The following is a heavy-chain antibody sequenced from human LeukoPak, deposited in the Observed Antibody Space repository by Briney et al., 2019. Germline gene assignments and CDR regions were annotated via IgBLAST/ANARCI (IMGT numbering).Heavy chain of an antibody. J-gene: IGHJ5*02. Sequence: PGRSLRLSCAASGFTFSSYGMHWVRQAPGKGLEWVAVIWYDGSNKYYADSVKGRFTISRDNSKNTLYLQMNSLRAEDTAVYYCARDLTGTGGNWFDPWGQGTLVTVSS. D-gene: IGHD1-20*01. CDR1: GFTFSSYG. CDR3: ARDLTGTGGNWFDP. V-gene: IGHV3-33*01. CDR2: IWYDGSNK.